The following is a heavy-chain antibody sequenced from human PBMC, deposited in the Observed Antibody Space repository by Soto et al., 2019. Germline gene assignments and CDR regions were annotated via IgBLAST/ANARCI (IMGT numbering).Heavy chain of an antibody. CDR2: ISWTSGSI. CDR3: AKVSRPMVRGVVFDY. Sequence: GGSLRLSCAASGFTFDDYAMHWVRQAPGKGLEWVSGISWTSGSIGYADSVKGRFTSSKDNAKNSLYLQMNSPRAEDTALYYCAKVSRPMVRGVVFDYWGQGTLVTVSS. V-gene: IGHV3-9*01. J-gene: IGHJ4*02. CDR1: GFTFDDYA. D-gene: IGHD3-10*01.